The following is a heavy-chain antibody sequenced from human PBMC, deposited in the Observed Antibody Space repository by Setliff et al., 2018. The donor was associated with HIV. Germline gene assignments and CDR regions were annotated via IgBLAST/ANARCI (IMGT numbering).Heavy chain of an antibody. D-gene: IGHD3-22*01. Sequence: SETLSLTCTVSGGSISNYYWSWIRQPPGKGLEWIGYISYTGTTKYNPSLKSRVTISVDTSKNQFSVRLSSVGAADTAVYFCARHVARFDYDTGGYYVSHFDYWGQGTQVTVSS. V-gene: IGHV4-59*01. J-gene: IGHJ4*02. CDR2: ISYTGTT. CDR1: GGSISNYY. CDR3: ARHVARFDYDTGGYYVSHFDY.